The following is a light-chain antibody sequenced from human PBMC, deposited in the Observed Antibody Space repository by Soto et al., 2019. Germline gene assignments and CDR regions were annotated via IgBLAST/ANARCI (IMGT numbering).Light chain of an antibody. CDR2: DTS. V-gene: IGKV3-15*01. CDR3: QQYNNWPPWT. CDR1: QSVSSY. Sequence: EIVLTPSPATLSLSPGERATLSCRASQSVSSYLAWYQQRPGQVPRLLIYDTSTRAPGIPARFSGSGSGTEFTPTISSLQSEDFAVYYCQQYNNWPPWTFGQGTKVDIK. J-gene: IGKJ1*01.